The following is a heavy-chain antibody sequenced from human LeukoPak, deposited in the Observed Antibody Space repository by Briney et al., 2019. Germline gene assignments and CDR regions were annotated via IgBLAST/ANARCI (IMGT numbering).Heavy chain of an antibody. Sequence: WGSLRLSCAAFGFTFSSYEMNWVRQAPGKGLEWVSSISSSSSYIYYADSVKGRFTISRDNAKNSLYLQMNSLRAEDTAVYYCASIIRYYYDSSGFPSGWGQGTLVTVSS. J-gene: IGHJ4*02. CDR1: GFTFSSYE. CDR2: ISSSSSYI. V-gene: IGHV3-21*01. CDR3: ASIIRYYYDSSGFPSG. D-gene: IGHD3-22*01.